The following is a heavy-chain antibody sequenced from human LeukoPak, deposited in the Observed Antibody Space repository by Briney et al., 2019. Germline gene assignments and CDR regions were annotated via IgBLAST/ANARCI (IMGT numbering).Heavy chain of an antibody. J-gene: IGHJ4*02. CDR3: SRESGPFCPFGH. Sequence: SEALSLTCTVSGSSISTNYWSWVRQPPGGGLEWIGEISLTGRTHYNPSLKSRVHISIDESKNHLYLNLASVTAADTAVYYCSRESGPFCPFGHWGQGTLVAVTS. CDR2: ISLTGRT. D-gene: IGHD1-26*01. V-gene: IGHV4-4*02. CDR1: GSSISTNY.